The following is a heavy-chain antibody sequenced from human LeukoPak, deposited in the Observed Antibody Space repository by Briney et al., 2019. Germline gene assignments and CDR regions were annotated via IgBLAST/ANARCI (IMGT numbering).Heavy chain of an antibody. V-gene: IGHV3-21*01. CDR3: ASFYYDSSGYYYFDY. J-gene: IGHJ4*02. CDR2: ISSSSSYI. CDR1: GFTFSSYS. Sequence: KPGGSLRLSCAASGFTFSSYSMNWARQAPGKGLEWVSYISSSSSYIYYADSVKGRFTISRDNAKNSLYLQMNSLRAEDTAVYYCASFYYDSSGYYYFDYWGQGTLVTVSS. D-gene: IGHD3-22*01.